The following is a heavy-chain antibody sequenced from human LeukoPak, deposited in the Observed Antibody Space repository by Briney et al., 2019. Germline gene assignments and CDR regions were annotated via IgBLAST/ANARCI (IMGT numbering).Heavy chain of an antibody. D-gene: IGHD3-10*01. J-gene: IGHJ4*02. CDR3: ARDHGTMVRGANFDY. Sequence: GGSLRLSCAASGFTFSSYSMNWVRQAPGKGLEWVSSISSSSSYIYYADSVKGRFTIPRDNAKNSLYLQMNSLRAEDTAVYYCARDHGTMVRGANFDYWGQGTLVIVSS. CDR1: GFTFSSYS. V-gene: IGHV3-21*01. CDR2: ISSSSSYI.